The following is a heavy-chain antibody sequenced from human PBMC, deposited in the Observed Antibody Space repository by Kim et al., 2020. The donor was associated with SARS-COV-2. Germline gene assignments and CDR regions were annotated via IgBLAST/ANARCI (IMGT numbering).Heavy chain of an antibody. CDR3: VRDYVWGTVKGDY. Sequence: GGSLRLSCAASGFTFSGYWMSWFRQAPGKGLEWVANIKPDESEKYYGDSVKGRFTISRDNAKDSLFLQMNSLRAEDTAFYYCVRDYVWGTVKGDYWGQGTLVTVSS. CDR2: IKPDESEK. D-gene: IGHD3-16*01. CDR1: GFTFSGYW. V-gene: IGHV3-7*03. J-gene: IGHJ4*02.